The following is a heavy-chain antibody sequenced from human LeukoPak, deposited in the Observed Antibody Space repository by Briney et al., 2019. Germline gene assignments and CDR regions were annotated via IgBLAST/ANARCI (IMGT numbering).Heavy chain of an antibody. CDR2: ISSSSSYI. D-gene: IGHD1-26*01. CDR3: ARDEARSYRHDAFDI. Sequence: GGSLRLSCAASGFTFSSYSMNWVRQAPGKGLEWVSSISSSSSYIYYADSVKGRFTISRDNAKSSLYLQMNSLRAEDTAVYYCARDEARSYRHDAFDIWGQGTMVTVSS. J-gene: IGHJ3*02. CDR1: GFTFSSYS. V-gene: IGHV3-21*01.